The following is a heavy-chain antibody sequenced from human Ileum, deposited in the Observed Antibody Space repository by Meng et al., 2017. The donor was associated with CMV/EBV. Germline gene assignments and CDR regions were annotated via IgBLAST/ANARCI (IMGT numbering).Heavy chain of an antibody. CDR3: ARRGDY. J-gene: IGHJ4*02. D-gene: IGHD3-10*01. CDR2: IYYTGTT. V-gene: IGHV4-39*02. CDR1: GGSVSANYYC. Sequence: TLSLTCTVSGGSVSANYYCWGWIRQPPGKGLEWIGSIYYTGTTDYNPSLKSRVTIFLDKSKNHLSLSLNSVTAADTAVYYCARRGDYWGQGTLVTVSS.